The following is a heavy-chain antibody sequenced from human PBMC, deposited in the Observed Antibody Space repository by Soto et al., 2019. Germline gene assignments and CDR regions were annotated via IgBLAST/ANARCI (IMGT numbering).Heavy chain of an antibody. D-gene: IGHD5-18*01. CDR3: ARGGDTAMGGYYYYYGMDV. CDR1: GYTFTGYY. V-gene: IGHV1-2*02. Sequence: QVQLVQSGAEVKKPGASVKVSCKASGYTFTGYYMHWVRQAPGQGLEWMGWINPNSGGTNYAQKFQGRVTMTRDTSISTAYLELSRLGSDDTAVYYCARGGDTAMGGYYYYYGMDVWGQGTTVTVSS. J-gene: IGHJ6*02. CDR2: INPNSGGT.